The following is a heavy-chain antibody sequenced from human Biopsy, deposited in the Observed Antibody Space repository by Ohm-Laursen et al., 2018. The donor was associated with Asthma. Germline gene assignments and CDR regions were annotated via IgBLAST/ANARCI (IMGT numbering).Heavy chain of an antibody. CDR2: ISYDGSTK. V-gene: IGHV3-30*03. D-gene: IGHD3-10*01. CDR3: ARDVVWFREVGGMDV. J-gene: IGHJ6*02. Sequence: SLRLSCTASRFTYEMHWVRQAPGTGLEWVAVISYDGSTKYSADSVKGRFIVSRDISKNILSLQMNSLRPEDTAVYYCARDVVWFREVGGMDVWGQGTTVTVSS. CDR1: RFTYE.